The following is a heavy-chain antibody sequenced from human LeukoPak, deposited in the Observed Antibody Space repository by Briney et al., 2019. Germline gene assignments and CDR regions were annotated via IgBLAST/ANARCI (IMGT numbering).Heavy chain of an antibody. CDR1: GFTFSSYG. Sequence: GRSLRLSCAASGFTFSSYGMNWVRQAPGKGLEWVAVIWYDGSNKYYADSVKGRFTISRDNSKKTLYLQMNSLRAEDTAVYYCARDCASSGCFDYWGQGTLVTVSS. CDR2: IWYDGSNK. V-gene: IGHV3-33*01. CDR3: ARDCASSGCFDY. J-gene: IGHJ4*02. D-gene: IGHD6-19*01.